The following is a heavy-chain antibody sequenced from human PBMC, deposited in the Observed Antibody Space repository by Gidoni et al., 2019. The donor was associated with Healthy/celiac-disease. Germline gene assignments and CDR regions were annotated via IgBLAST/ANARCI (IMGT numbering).Heavy chain of an antibody. V-gene: IGHV3-66*01. D-gene: IGHD5-12*01. CDR2: IYSGGST. Sequence: EVQLVESGGGLVQPGGSLRLSCAASGFPVSSNYMSWVRQAPGKGLEWVSVIYSGGSTYCADSVKGRFTISRDNSKNTLYLQMNSLRTEDTAVYYCARDRGGYSGYDPFYYYYYYMDVWGKGTTVTVSS. CDR1: GFPVSSNY. J-gene: IGHJ6*03. CDR3: ARDRGGYSGYDPFYYYYYYMDV.